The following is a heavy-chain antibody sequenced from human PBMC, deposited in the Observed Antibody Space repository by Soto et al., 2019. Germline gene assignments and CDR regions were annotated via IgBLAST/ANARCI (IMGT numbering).Heavy chain of an antibody. CDR2: IYNSGSA. Sequence: PPETLSLTCTFSGGSINTFYSSLIRQPPGKGLEWMGSIYNSGSASYTPSLKSRVTMSLDTSRNQFSLSLRSVTAADTAVYYCARGNNYYDSSGYDQTSYYYAMDVWGQGTTVTVSS. CDR3: ARGNNYYDSSGYDQTSYYYAMDV. J-gene: IGHJ6*02. CDR1: GGSINTFY. V-gene: IGHV4-59*13. D-gene: IGHD3-22*01.